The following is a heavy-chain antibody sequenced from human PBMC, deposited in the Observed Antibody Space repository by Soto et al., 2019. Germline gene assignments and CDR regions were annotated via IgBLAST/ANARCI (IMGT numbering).Heavy chain of an antibody. Sequence: QVQLVQSGAEVKKPGSSVKVSCKASGGTFSSYAISWVRQAPGQGLEWMGGIIPIFGTANYAQKFQGRVTITADKTTSTAYMELSSLRSEDTAVYYCARAQELWGGYYYYYGMDVWGQGTTVTVSS. CDR1: GGTFSSYA. V-gene: IGHV1-69*06. CDR3: ARAQELWGGYYYYYGMDV. D-gene: IGHD2-21*01. CDR2: IIPIFGTA. J-gene: IGHJ6*02.